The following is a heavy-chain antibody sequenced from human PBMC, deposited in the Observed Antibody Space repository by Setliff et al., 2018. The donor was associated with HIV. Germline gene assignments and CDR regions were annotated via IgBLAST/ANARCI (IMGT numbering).Heavy chain of an antibody. CDR1: GGSFSGYS. D-gene: IGHD3-3*01. J-gene: IGHJ4*02. CDR2: MNHSEH. CDR3: MRGRSITIFGVAYFDF. Sequence: SETLSLTCAVYGGSFSGYSWTWIRQSPGKGLEWIGEMNHSEHYYNPTLKSRVTIAVDMSNNQFSLKVTSVTAADTAVYYCMRGRSITIFGVAYFDFWGQGTQVTVYS. V-gene: IGHV4-34*01.